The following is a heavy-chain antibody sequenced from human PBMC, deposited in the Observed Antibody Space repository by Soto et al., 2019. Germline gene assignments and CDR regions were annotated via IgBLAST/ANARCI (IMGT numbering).Heavy chain of an antibody. J-gene: IGHJ6*02. CDR3: ARDXLFRSGTGYNYYYGMDV. V-gene: IGHV6-1*01. Sequence: SQTLSLTCAISGDSVSSNSAAWNWIRQSPSRGLEWLGRTYYRSKWYNDYAVSVKSRITINPDTSKNQFSLQLNSVTPEDTAVYYCARDXLFRSGTGYNYYYGMDVWGQGTTVTVSS. CDR1: GDSVSSNSAA. CDR2: TYYRSKWYN. D-gene: IGHD3-10*01.